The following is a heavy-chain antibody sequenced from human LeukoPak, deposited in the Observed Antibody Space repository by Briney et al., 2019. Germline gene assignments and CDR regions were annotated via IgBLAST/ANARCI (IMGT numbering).Heavy chain of an antibody. Sequence: ASVKVSCKASGGTFSSYAISWVRQAPGQGLEWMGGIIPIFGTANYAQKFQGRVTITTDESTSTAYMELSSLRSEDTAVYYYARVDSSGYPTFDYWGQGTLVTVSS. V-gene: IGHV1-69*05. CDR3: ARVDSSGYPTFDY. CDR1: GGTFSSYA. J-gene: IGHJ4*02. D-gene: IGHD3-22*01. CDR2: IIPIFGTA.